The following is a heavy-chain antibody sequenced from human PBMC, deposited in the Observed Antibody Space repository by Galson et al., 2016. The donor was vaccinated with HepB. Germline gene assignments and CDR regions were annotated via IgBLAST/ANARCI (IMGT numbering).Heavy chain of an antibody. Sequence: SETLSLTCAVSGGSFNSDYWWSWVRQPPAKGLEWIGEISRSGRTNYNPSLRGRVTISLNYSKNQFSLNLYSVTAADTAVYYCARVVWGAPIPGTYGWLDPWGRGTLVTVSS. J-gene: IGHJ5*02. CDR2: ISRSGRT. D-gene: IGHD1-26*01. CDR3: ARVVWGAPIPGTYGWLDP. CDR1: GGSFNSDYW. V-gene: IGHV4-4*02.